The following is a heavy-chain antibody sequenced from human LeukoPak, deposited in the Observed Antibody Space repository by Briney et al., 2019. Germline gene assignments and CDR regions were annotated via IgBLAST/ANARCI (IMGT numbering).Heavy chain of an antibody. CDR2: IFYTGIT. J-gene: IGHJ4*02. V-gene: IGHV4-59*01. Sequence: SETLSLTCSVSGGPISPYYWSWIRQPPGKGLEWIGYIFYTGITTYNPSLKSRVSISLDSPKNQFFLRLTSVTAADTAMYYCARAETLAAIYFDFRGQGRLVTVSS. D-gene: IGHD6-25*01. CDR3: ARAETLAAIYFDF. CDR1: GGPISPYY.